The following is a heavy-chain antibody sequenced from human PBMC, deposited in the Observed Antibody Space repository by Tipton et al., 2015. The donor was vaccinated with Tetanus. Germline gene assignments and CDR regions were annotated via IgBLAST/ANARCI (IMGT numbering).Heavy chain of an antibody. Sequence: SLRLSCAASGFTFDDYAMHWVRQAPGKGLEWVSGISWNSGSIGYADSVKGRFTISRDNAKNSLYLQMNSLRAEDTALYYCAKDFTTFGGVIVAFDIWGQGTMVTVSS. CDR3: AKDFTTFGGVIVAFDI. V-gene: IGHV3-9*01. CDR1: GFTFDDYA. D-gene: IGHD3-16*01. CDR2: ISWNSGSI. J-gene: IGHJ3*02.